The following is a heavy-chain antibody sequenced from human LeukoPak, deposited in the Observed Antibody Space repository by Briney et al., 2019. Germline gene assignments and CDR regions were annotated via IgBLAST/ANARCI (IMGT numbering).Heavy chain of an antibody. V-gene: IGHV4-34*01. CDR3: ARGGGSRYYDSSGYVYYFDY. CDR2: INHSGST. D-gene: IGHD3-22*01. Sequence: SETLSLTCAVYGGSFSGYYWSWIRQPPGKGLEWIGEINHSGSTNYNPSLKSRVTMSVDTSKNQFSLKLSSVTAADTAVYYCARGGGSRYYDSSGYVYYFDYWGQGTLVTVSS. CDR1: GGSFSGYY. J-gene: IGHJ4*02.